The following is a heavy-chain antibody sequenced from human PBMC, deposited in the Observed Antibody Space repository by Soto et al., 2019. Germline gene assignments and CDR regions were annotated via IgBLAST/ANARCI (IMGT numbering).Heavy chain of an antibody. CDR3: AKSDTALSYGFDP. Sequence: SSETLSLTCTVSGGSISSYYWSWIRQPPGKGLEWIGYIYHSGSSNYNPSLKSRVTILLDTSKNQLSLKLSSVTAADTAVYYCAKSDTALSYGFDPWGQGTLVTVSS. V-gene: IGHV4-59*08. CDR2: IYHSGSS. J-gene: IGHJ5*02. D-gene: IGHD5-18*01. CDR1: GGSISSYY.